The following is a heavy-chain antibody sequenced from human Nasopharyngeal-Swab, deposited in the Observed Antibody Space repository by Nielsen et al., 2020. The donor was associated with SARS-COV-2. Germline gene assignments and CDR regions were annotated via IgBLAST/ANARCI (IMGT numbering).Heavy chain of an antibody. CDR2: ISAYNGST. V-gene: IGHV1-18*01. D-gene: IGHD3-9*01. J-gene: IGHJ6*02. Sequence: ASVKVSCKASGYTFTSYGISWVRQAPGQGLEWMGWISAYNGSTNYAQKLQGRVTMTTDTSTSTAYMELRSLRSDDTAVYYCARASTTLDWLSTLDVWDVWGQGTTVTVSS. CDR1: GYTFTSYG. CDR3: ARASTTLDWLSTLDVWDV.